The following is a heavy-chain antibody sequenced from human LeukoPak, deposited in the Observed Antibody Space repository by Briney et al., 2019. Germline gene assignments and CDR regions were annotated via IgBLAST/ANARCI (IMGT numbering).Heavy chain of an antibody. D-gene: IGHD1-26*01. CDR3: ARDLVGATTSAFDI. J-gene: IGHJ3*02. Sequence: PSETLSLTCTVSGGSISSYYWSWIRQPAGKGLEWIGRIYTSGSTNYNPSLKSRVTMSVDTSKNQFSLKLSSVTAADTAVYYCARDLVGATTSAFDIWGQGTMVTVSS. CDR1: GGSISSYY. CDR2: IYTSGST. V-gene: IGHV4-4*07.